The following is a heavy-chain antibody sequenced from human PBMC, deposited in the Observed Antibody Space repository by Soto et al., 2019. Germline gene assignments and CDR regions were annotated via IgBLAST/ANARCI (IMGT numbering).Heavy chain of an antibody. Sequence: QVQLVESGGGVVQPGRSLRLSCAASGFTISSYAMHWVRQATGKGLEWVAVISYDGSNKYYADSVKGRFTISRDNSKNTLYLQMNSLRAEDTAVYYCARPLWRDDYNWGYFDLWGRGTLVTVSS. J-gene: IGHJ2*01. D-gene: IGHD4-4*01. CDR3: ARPLWRDDYNWGYFDL. V-gene: IGHV3-30-3*01. CDR2: ISYDGSNK. CDR1: GFTISSYA.